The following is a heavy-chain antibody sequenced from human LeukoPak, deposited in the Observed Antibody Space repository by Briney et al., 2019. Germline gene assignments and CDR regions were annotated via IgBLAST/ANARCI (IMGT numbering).Heavy chain of an antibody. CDR2: IIPIFGTA. V-gene: IGHV1-69*05. Sequence: SVKVSCKASGGTFISYAISWVRQAPGQGLEWVGGIIPIFGTANYAQKFQGRVTITTDESTSTAYMELSSLRSEDTAVYYCARDRLPGGNSGGFDYWGQGTLVTVSS. J-gene: IGHJ4*02. CDR3: ARDRLPGGNSGGFDY. D-gene: IGHD4-23*01. CDR1: GGTFISYA.